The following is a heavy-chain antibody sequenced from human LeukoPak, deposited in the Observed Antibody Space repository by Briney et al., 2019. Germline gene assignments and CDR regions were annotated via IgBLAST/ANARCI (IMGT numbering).Heavy chain of an antibody. CDR1: GYTFTGYY. V-gene: IGHV1-2*02. J-gene: IGHJ4*02. CDR3: ARALAYSQGGHCVN. CDR2: INPNSGGT. Sequence: ASVKVSCKASGYTFTGYYMHWVRQAPGQGLEWMGWINPNSGGTNYAQKFQGRVTMTRDTSISTAYMELNRLRSDDTAVYSCARALAYSQGGHCVNWGQGTLVTVSS. D-gene: IGHD2-21*01.